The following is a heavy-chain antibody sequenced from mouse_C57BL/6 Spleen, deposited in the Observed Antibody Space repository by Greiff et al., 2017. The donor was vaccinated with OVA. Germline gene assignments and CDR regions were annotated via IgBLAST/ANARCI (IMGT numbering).Heavy chain of an antibody. Sequence: VQLKQSGAELVKPGASVKLSCTASGFNIKDYYMHWVKQRTEQGLEWIGRIDPEDGETKYAPKFQGKATITADTSSNTAYLQLSSLTSEDTAVYYCAKGVVAKEDYFDYWGQGTTLTVSS. CDR1: GFNIKDYY. D-gene: IGHD1-1*01. CDR3: AKGVVAKEDYFDY. J-gene: IGHJ2*01. CDR2: IDPEDGET. V-gene: IGHV14-2*01.